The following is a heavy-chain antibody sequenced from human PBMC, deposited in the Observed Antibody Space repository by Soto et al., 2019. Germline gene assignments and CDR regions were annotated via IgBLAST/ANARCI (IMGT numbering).Heavy chain of an antibody. V-gene: IGHV4-39*01. Sequence: PSETLSLTCTVSGVPVSSGSNHWSWIRQPPGKGLEWIGSIYYSGSTYYNPSLKSRVTISVDTSKNQFSLKLSSVTAADTAVYYCARRGGSSWFDPWGQGTLVTVSS. CDR2: IYYSGST. CDR1: GVPVSSGSNH. J-gene: IGHJ5*02. CDR3: ARRGGSSWFDP. D-gene: IGHD3-10*01.